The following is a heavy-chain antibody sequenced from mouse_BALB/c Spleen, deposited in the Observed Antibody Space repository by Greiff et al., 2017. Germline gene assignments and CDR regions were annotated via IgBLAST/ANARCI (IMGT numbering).Heavy chain of an antibody. J-gene: IGHJ4*01. Sequence: EVQLQQSGPELVKPGASVKMSCKASGYTFTSYVMHWVKQKPGQGLEWIGYINPYNDGTKYNEKFKGKATLTSDKSSSTAYMELSSLTSEDSAVYYCARWEVRRGGYAMDYWGQGTSVTVSS. D-gene: IGHD2-14*01. CDR3: ARWEVRRGGYAMDY. CDR1: GYTFTSYV. V-gene: IGHV1-14*01. CDR2: INPYNDGT.